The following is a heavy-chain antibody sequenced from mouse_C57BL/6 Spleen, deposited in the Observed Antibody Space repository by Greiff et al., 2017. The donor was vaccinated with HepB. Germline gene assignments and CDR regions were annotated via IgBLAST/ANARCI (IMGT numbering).Heavy chain of an antibody. Sequence: EVKLVESGEGLVKPGGSLKLSCAASGFTFSSYAMSWVRQTPETRLEWVAYISSGGDYIYYADTVKGRFTISRDNARNTLYLQMSSLKSEDTAMYYCTRGRITTVVATDYAMDYWGQGTSVTVSS. D-gene: IGHD1-1*01. V-gene: IGHV5-9-1*02. CDR3: TRGRITTVVATDYAMDY. CDR1: GFTFSSYA. CDR2: ISSGGDYI. J-gene: IGHJ4*01.